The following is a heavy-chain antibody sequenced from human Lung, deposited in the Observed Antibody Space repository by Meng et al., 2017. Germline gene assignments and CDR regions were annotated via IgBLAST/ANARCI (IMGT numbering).Heavy chain of an antibody. D-gene: IGHD4-11*01. Sequence: QVQLQQWGARLLKPSETLSLTCVVSGGSFSDYYWSWIRQPPGKGLEWIGEINHSGSTNYNPSLESRATISVDTSQNNLSLKLSSVTAADSAVYYCARGPTTKAHDLDYWGQGTLVTVSS. CDR3: ARGPTTKAHDLDY. V-gene: IGHV4-34*01. J-gene: IGHJ4*02. CDR1: GGSFSDYY. CDR2: INHSGST.